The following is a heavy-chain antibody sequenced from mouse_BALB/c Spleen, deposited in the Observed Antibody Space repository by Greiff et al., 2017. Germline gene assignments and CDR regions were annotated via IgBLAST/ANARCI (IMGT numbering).Heavy chain of an antibody. D-gene: IGHD2-5*01. CDR2: IRSKSNNYAT. J-gene: IGHJ1*01. CDR3: VRSNSWYFDV. CDR1: GFTFNTYA. Sequence: VQLVESGGGLVQPKGSLKLSCAASGFTFNTYAMNWVRQAPGKGLEWVARIRSKSNNYATYYADSVKDRFTISRDDSQSMLYLQMNNLKTEDTAMYYCVRSNSWYFDVWGAGTTVTVSS. V-gene: IGHV10-1*02.